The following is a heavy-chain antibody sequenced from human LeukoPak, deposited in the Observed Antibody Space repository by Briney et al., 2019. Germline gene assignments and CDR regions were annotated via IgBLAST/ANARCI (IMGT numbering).Heavy chain of an antibody. D-gene: IGHD3-10*01. Sequence: GASVKVSCKASGGTFSSYAISWVRQAPGQGLEWMGGIIPIFGTANYAQKFQGRVTITGDESTSTAYMELSSLRSEDTAVYYCATSMVRGVDTTYYFDYWGQGTLVTVSS. CDR3: ATSMVRGVDTTYYFDY. J-gene: IGHJ4*02. CDR2: IIPIFGTA. V-gene: IGHV1-69*13. CDR1: GGTFSSYA.